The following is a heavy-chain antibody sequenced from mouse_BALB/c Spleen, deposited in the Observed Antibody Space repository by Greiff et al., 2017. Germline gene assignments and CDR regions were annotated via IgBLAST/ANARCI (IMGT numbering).Heavy chain of an antibody. CDR1: GFTFSSYG. CDR2: ISSGGSYT. Sequence: EVHLVESGGDLVKPGGSLKLSCAASGFTFSSYGMSWVRQTPDKRLEWVATISSGGSYTYYPDSVKGRFTISRDNAKNTLYLQMSSLKSEDTAMYFCARHTTVVAPCDYGGKGTTLTVS. J-gene: IGHJ2*01. CDR3: ARHTTVVAPCDY. D-gene: IGHD1-1*01. V-gene: IGHV5-6*01.